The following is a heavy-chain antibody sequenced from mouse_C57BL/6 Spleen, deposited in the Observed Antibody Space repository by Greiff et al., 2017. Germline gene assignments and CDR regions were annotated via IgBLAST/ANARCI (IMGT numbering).Heavy chain of an antibody. CDR3: AIEPPCDCTSWAMED. CDR2: IYPSSGGT. J-gene: IGHJ4*01. Sequence: VQLQQPGTELVKPGASVKLSCKASGYTFTSYWIHWVKQRPGQGLEWIGNIYPSSGGTNYNEKFKSKATLTVDKSSSTAYMKLRRQTTEDSAVYYCAIEPPCDCTSWAMEDWGKGTWGTVSA. CDR1: GYTFTSYW. D-gene: IGHD2-14*01. V-gene: IGHV1-53*01.